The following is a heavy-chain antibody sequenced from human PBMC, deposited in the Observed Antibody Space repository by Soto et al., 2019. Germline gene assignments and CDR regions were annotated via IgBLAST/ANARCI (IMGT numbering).Heavy chain of an antibody. CDR3: ARDWAPPTTVVRGYYYYYGMDV. D-gene: IGHD4-17*01. CDR1: GFTFSSYA. V-gene: IGHV3-30-3*01. CDR2: ISYDGSNK. Sequence: QVQLVESGGGVVQPGRSLRLSCAASGFTFSSYAMHWVRQAPGKGLEWVAVISYDGSNKYYADSVKGRFTISRDNSKNTLYLQMNSLRAEDTAVYYCARDWAPPTTVVRGYYYYYGMDVW. J-gene: IGHJ6*01.